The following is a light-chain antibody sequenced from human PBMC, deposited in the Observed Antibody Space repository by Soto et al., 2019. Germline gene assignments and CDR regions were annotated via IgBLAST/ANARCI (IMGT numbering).Light chain of an antibody. CDR3: QQYATSPPT. V-gene: IGKV3-20*01. CDR1: QSVSRSY. J-gene: IGKJ4*01. Sequence: DIVLTQSPGTLSLSPGERATLSCRASQSVSRSYLAWYQQKLGQPPSLLIYGASNRATGIPDRFSGSGSGTDFTLTIGRLEPEDFAVYYCQQYATSPPTFGGGTKVEIK. CDR2: GAS.